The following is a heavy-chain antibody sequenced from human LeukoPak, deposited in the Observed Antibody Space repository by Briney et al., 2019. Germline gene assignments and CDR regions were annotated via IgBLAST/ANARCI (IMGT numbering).Heavy chain of an antibody. CDR2: ICHIGNT. CDR3: ARAGAENLNWRYYIDF. J-gene: IGHJ4*02. Sequence: SETLSLTCTVSGDPINKYFWSWLRQSPGKGLEWIGYICHIGNTNYNPSLKSRVTISLDKSNNQFSLRLTSVTAADTAISSCARAGAENLNWRYYIDFWGQGILVTVSS. V-gene: IGHV4-59*01. D-gene: IGHD1-1*01. CDR1: GDPINKYF.